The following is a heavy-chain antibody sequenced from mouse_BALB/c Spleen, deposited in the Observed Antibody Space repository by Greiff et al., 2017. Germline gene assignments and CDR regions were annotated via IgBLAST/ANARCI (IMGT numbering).Heavy chain of an antibody. CDR1: GYAFSSYW. CDR3: ARGYYGSSYDWYFDV. V-gene: IGHV1-80*01. CDR2: IYPGDGDT. Sequence: VQLQQSGAELVRPGSSVKISCKASGYAFSSYWMNWVKQRPGQGLEWIGQIYPGDGDTNYNGKFKGKATLTADKSSSTAYMQLSSLTSEDSAVYFCARGYYGSSYDWYFDVWGAGTTVTVSS. D-gene: IGHD1-1*01. J-gene: IGHJ1*01.